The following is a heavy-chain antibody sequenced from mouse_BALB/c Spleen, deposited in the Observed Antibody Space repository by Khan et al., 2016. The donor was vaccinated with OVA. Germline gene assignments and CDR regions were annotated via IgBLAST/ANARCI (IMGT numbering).Heavy chain of an antibody. V-gene: IGHV1S135*01. CDR1: GYSFTHYN. CDR2: IDPYNGGT. D-gene: IGHD1-1*01. CDR3: ARTDYYGSSYYFDY. Sequence: VQLQQSGPELVKPGASVKVSCKASGYSFTHYNMFWVKQSHGKSLEWIGYIDPYNGGTSYNQKFKGKATLTVDKSSSTAFMHLSSLTSEDSAVFYCARTDYYGSSYYFDYWGQGTTLTVSS. J-gene: IGHJ2*01.